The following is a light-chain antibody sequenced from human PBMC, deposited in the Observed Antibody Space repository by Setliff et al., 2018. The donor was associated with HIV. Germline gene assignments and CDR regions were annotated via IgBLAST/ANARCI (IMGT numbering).Light chain of an antibody. J-gene: IGLJ1*01. CDR2: EVS. CDR3: SSYTSSSLYV. CDR1: SSDVGSYNY. Sequence: QSALTQPASVSGSPGQSVTISCTGTSSDVGSYNYGSWYQQQPGKAPKLMIYEVSNRPSGVSNRFSGSKSGNTASLTISGLQAEDEADYYCSSYTSSSLYVFGTGTKVTVL. V-gene: IGLV2-14*01.